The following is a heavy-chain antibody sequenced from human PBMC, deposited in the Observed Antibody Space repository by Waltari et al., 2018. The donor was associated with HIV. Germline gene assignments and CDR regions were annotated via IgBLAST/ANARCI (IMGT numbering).Heavy chain of an antibody. Sequence: EVQLEVHGGGTVKPGGFLSHTCVVSGFSFNSFNLKWVRPAPEKGLEWVSSTSSTSNVIYYADSVKGRVTGSRDNGNNSRYWQINNLGAEDTAVYYGASEDFGGGPHNCVQGALVTVSS. CDR3: ASEDFGGGPHN. CDR2: TSSTSNVI. D-gene: IGHD3-3*01. V-gene: IGHV3-21*02. CDR1: GFSFNSFN. J-gene: IGHJ4*02.